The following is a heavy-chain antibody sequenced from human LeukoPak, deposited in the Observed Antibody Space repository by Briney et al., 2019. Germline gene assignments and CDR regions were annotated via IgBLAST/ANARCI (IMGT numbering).Heavy chain of an antibody. V-gene: IGHV3-74*01. CDR3: AREVRTRIAAAGTVALYYYYMDV. Sequence: GGSLRLSCAASGFTFSSYWMHWVRQAPGKGLVWVSGINSDGSSTSYADSVKGRFTISRDNAKNTLYLQMNSLRAEDTAVYYCAREVRTRIAAAGTVALYYYYMDVWGKGTTVTVSS. CDR1: GFTFSSYW. D-gene: IGHD6-13*01. CDR2: INSDGSST. J-gene: IGHJ6*03.